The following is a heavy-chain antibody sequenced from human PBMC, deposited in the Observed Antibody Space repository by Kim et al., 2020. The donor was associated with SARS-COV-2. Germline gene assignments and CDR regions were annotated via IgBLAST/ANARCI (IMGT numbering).Heavy chain of an antibody. V-gene: IGHV4-30-4*01. J-gene: IGHJ4*02. D-gene: IGHD3-22*01. CDR3: ARELGDNYYDSSGYVDY. CDR1: GGSISSGDYY. Sequence: SETLSLTCTVSGGSISSGDYYWSWIRQPPGKGLEWIGYIYYSGSTYYNPSLKSRVTISVDTSKNQFSLKLSSVTAADTAVYYCARELGDNYYDSSGYVDYWGQGTLVTVSS. CDR2: IYYSGST.